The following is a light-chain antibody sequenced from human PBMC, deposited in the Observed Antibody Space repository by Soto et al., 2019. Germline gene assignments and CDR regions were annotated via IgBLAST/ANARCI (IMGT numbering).Light chain of an antibody. J-gene: IGKJ1*01. CDR3: QQYGSSSWT. CDR2: GAS. CDR1: QSVSSSY. V-gene: IGKV3-20*01. Sequence: EIVLTQSPGTLSLSPGERATLSCRASQSVSSSYLAWYQQKPGQAPRLLIYGASSRATGIPDRFSGSGSGTDFTLTISRLEREDCAVYYCQQYGSSSWTFGQGTKVEIK.